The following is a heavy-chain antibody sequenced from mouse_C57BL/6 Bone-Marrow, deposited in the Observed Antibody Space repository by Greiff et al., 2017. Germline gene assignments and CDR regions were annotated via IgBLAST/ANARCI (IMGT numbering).Heavy chain of an antibody. CDR1: GFSFNTYA. J-gene: IGHJ1*03. CDR2: IRSKSNNYAT. CDR3: VRELRRGGWYFDV. V-gene: IGHV10-1*01. D-gene: IGHD2-12*01. Sequence: EVHLVESGGGLVQPKGSLKLSCAASGFSFNTYAMNWVRQAPGKGLEWVARIRSKSNNYATYYADSVKDRFTIARDDSESMLYLQMNNLKTEDTAMYYCVRELRRGGWYFDVWGTGTTVTVSS.